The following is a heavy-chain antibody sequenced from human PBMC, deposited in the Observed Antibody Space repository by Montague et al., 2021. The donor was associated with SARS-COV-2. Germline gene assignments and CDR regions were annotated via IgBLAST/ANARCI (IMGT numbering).Heavy chain of an antibody. D-gene: IGHD2-8*02. CDR3: ARDLVAGGMDV. Sequence: SETLSLTCTVSGGSISSYYWSWIRQPPGKGLEWIGYIYYSGSTNXNSSLKSRVTISVDTSKNQFSLKLSSVTAADTAVYYCARDLVAGGMDVWGQGTTVTVSS. J-gene: IGHJ6*02. CDR2: IYYSGST. V-gene: IGHV4-59*01. CDR1: GGSISSYY.